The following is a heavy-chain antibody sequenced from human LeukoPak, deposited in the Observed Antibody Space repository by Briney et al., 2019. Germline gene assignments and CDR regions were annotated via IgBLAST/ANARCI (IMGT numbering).Heavy chain of an antibody. Sequence: PGGSLRLSCAASGLTFGSSWMTWVRQTPDKGLEWVASIKHDGSAEYYVDSVRGRFTISRDHAKNSVYLQMNSLRAEDTAAYYCARDRGPNCLDSWGQGSLVTVSS. CDR3: ARDRGPNCLDS. CDR2: IKHDGSAE. J-gene: IGHJ4*02. CDR1: GLTFGSSW. D-gene: IGHD1-1*01. V-gene: IGHV3-7*01.